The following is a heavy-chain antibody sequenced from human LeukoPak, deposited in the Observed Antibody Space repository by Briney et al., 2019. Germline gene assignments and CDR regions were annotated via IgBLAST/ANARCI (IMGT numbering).Heavy chain of an antibody. CDR1: GFTFSSYG. CDR3: AKEEGGDYGDYYYYGMDV. D-gene: IGHD4-17*01. J-gene: IGHJ6*02. V-gene: IGHV3-33*06. CDR2: IWYDGSNK. Sequence: GGSLRLSCAASGFTFSSYGMHWVRQAPGKGLEWVAVIWYDGSNKYYADSVKGRFTISRDNSKNTLYLQMNSLRAEDTAVYYCAKEEGGDYGDYYYYGMDVWGQGTTVTVSS.